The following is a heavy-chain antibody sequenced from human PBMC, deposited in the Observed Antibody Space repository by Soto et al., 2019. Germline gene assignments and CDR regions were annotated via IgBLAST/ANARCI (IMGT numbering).Heavy chain of an antibody. CDR2: IWYDGSNK. CDR1: GFTFSSHG. V-gene: IGHV3-33*01. J-gene: IGHJ6*02. Sequence: GGSLRLSCGASGFTFSSHGMHWVRQAPGKGLEWVAVIWYDGSNKYYADSVRGRFTISRDNSKNTVYLQMNSLRAEDTAVYYCARGMGYYYYAMDVWGQGTTVTVSS. CDR3: ARGMGYYYYAMDV. D-gene: IGHD2-8*01.